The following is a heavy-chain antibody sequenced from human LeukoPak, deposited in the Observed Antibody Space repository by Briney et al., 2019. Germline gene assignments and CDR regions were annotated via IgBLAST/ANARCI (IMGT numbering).Heavy chain of an antibody. CDR2: IYYSGST. CDR3: ARPHGSSHGRAFDI. V-gene: IGHV4-59*12. Sequence: PSETLSLTCTVSGGSISSYYWSWIRQPPGKGLEWIGYIYYSGSTNYNPSLKSRVTISVDTSKNQFSLKLSSVTAADTAVYYCARPHGSSHGRAFDIWGQGTMVTVSS. D-gene: IGHD2-15*01. J-gene: IGHJ3*02. CDR1: GGSISSYY.